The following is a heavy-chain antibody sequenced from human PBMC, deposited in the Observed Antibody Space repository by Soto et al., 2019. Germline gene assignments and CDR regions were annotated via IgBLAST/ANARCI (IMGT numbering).Heavy chain of an antibody. D-gene: IGHD3-9*01. CDR1: GGSISSYY. CDR2: IYYSGST. CDR3: AGTYVLRYFGAPGAFDI. J-gene: IGHJ3*02. V-gene: IGHV4-59*08. Sequence: QVQLQESGPGLVKPSETLSLTCTVSGGSISSYYWSWIRQPPGKGLEWIGYIYYSGSTNYNPSLKSRVTISVDASKNQFSLKLSSVTAADTAVYDCAGTYVLRYFGAPGAFDIWGQGTMVTVSS.